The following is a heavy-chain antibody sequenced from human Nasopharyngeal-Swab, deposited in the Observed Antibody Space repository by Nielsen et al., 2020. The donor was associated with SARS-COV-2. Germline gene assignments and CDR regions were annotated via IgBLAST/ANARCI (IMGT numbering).Heavy chain of an antibody. V-gene: IGHV1-2*06. D-gene: IGHD2/OR15-2a*01. J-gene: IGHJ4*02. CDR3: ARRGKGGTFTARSFDY. Sequence: WVRQAPGQGLEWMGRISPSGGITKYAQKFQGRITMTRDTSVSTAYMDLRRLRSDDMAVYFCARRGKGGTFTARSFDYWGQGTLVTVSS. CDR2: ISPSGGIT.